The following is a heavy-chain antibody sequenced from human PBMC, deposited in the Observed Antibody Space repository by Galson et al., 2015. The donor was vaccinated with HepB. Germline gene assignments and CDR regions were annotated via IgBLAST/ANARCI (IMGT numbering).Heavy chain of an antibody. CDR1: GYTLTDLS. V-gene: IGHV1-24*01. Sequence: SVKVSSKVSGYTLTDLSMHWVRQAPGKGLEWMGGFEPEDGKTSYAQKSQGRAILSEETSTDTAYMELSILRSEDTATYFCATDWQRASRGLIGGLDVWGQGTTVTVSS. D-gene: IGHD3-10*01. CDR2: FEPEDGKT. CDR3: ATDWQRASRGLIGGLDV. J-gene: IGHJ6*02.